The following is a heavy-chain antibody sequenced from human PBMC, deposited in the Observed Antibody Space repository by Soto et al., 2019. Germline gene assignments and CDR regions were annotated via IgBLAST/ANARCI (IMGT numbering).Heavy chain of an antibody. Sequence: SETLFLTCAVYGGSFSGYYWSWIRQPPGKGLEWIGEINHSGSTNYNPSLKSRVTISVDTSKNQFSLKLSSVTAADTAVYYCARGFGYYGSGSNPFYYMDVWGKGTTVTVSS. J-gene: IGHJ6*03. D-gene: IGHD3-10*01. CDR1: GGSFSGYY. CDR2: INHSGST. CDR3: ARGFGYYGSGSNPFYYMDV. V-gene: IGHV4-34*01.